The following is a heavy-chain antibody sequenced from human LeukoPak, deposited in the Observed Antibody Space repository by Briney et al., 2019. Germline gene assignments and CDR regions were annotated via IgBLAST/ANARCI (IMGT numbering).Heavy chain of an antibody. CDR3: ARGGRRDYFDY. J-gene: IGHJ4*02. CDR2: INPNSGGT. D-gene: IGHD3-16*01. CDR1: GYTFTGYY. V-gene: IGHV1-2*02. Sequence: ASVKVSCKASGYTFTGYYMHWVRQAPGQGLEWMGWINPNSGGTNNAQKFQGRVTMTRDTSISTAYMELSRLRSDDTAVYYCARGGRRDYFDYWGQGTLVTVSS.